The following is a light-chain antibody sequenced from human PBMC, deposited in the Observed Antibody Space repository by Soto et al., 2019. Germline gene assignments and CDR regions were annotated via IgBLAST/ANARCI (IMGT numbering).Light chain of an antibody. CDR3: QQVNVYPST. CDR2: DAS. V-gene: IGKV1-39*01. J-gene: IGKJ4*01. CDR1: QSISRS. Sequence: DMQMTQSPSSLSASVGDRVTITCRASQSISRSLNWYQQKPGTAPELLIYDASTLQSGVPSRFSGSGSGTDFTLTISSLQPEDFATYYCQQVNVYPSTFGGGTKVDIK.